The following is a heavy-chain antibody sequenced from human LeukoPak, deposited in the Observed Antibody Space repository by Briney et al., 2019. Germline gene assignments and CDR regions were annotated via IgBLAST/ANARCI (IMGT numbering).Heavy chain of an antibody. CDR2: IIGSGGST. CDR1: GFTFSSYA. D-gene: IGHD5-24*01. Sequence: SGGSLRLSCAASGFTFSSYAMSWVRQAPGKGLEWVSAIIGSGGSTYYADSVKGRFTISRDNSKNTLYLQMNSLRAEDTAVYYCAKSGYNRFDYWGQGTLVTVSS. CDR3: AKSGYNRFDY. V-gene: IGHV3-23*01. J-gene: IGHJ4*02.